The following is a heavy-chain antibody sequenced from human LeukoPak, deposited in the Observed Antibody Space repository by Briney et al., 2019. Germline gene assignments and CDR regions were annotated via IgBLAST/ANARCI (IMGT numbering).Heavy chain of an antibody. V-gene: IGHV4-39*01. J-gene: IGHJ4*02. D-gene: IGHD3-3*01. CDR1: GGSISSSSYY. CDR3: ARSKGDFWSGYLYYFDY. Sequence: SETLSLTCTVSGGSISSSSYYWGWIRQPPGKGLEWIGSIYYSGSTYYNPSLKSRVTISVDTSKNQFSPKLSSVTAADTAVYYCARSKGDFWSGYLYYFDYWGQGTLVTVSS. CDR2: IYYSGST.